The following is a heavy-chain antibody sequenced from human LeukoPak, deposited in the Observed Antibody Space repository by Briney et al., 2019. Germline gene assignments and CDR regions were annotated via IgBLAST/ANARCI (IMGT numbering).Heavy chain of an antibody. J-gene: IGHJ5*02. CDR2: MSYDGSHQ. CDR1: GFTFSNYA. Sequence: GGSLRLSCAASGFTFSNYAMHWVRQAPGKGLEWVALMSYDGSHQYYADSVKGRFTISRDNSNNTVFLQMNSLRTEDTAVYYCARQHVGYFRSWGQGTLVTVSS. V-gene: IGHV3-30*01. CDR3: ARQHVGYFRS. D-gene: IGHD2/OR15-2a*01.